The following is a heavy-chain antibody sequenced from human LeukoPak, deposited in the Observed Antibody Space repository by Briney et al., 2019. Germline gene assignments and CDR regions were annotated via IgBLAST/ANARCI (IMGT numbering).Heavy chain of an antibody. CDR2: IGSYGGDT. J-gene: IGHJ5*01. CDR3: ARDLWNFYDDSGYYRDFDS. CDR1: TSR. D-gene: IGHD3-22*01. V-gene: IGHV1-18*01. Sequence: GVSVKVSCKATSRISWVRQAPGQGLEWMGWIGSYGGDTYYAQKFQGRVTVTADTSTSTVYMELRSLRSDYTAVYYCARDLWNFYDDSGYYRDFDSWGQGTLVTVSS.